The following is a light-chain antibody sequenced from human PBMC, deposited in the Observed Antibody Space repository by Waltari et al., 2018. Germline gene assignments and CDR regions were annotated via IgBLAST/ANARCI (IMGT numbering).Light chain of an antibody. CDR2: DAS. J-gene: IGKJ1*01. Sequence: DIVLTPSPATLSLSPWETATLSCRASQSVSSYLAWYQQKPGQAPRLLIYDASNRATGIPARFSGSGSGTDFTLTISSLEPEDFAVYYCQQRSNWPRTFGQGTKVEIK. V-gene: IGKV3-11*01. CDR1: QSVSSY. CDR3: QQRSNWPRT.